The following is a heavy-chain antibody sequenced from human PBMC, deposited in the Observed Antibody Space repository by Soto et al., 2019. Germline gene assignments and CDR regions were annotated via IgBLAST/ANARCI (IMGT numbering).Heavy chain of an antibody. CDR1: GFTFSSYG. D-gene: IGHD3-10*01. Sequence: QVQPVESGGGVVQPGRSLRLSCAASGFTFSSYGMHWVRQAPGKGLEWVAVISYDGSNKYYADSVKGRFTISRDNSKNTLYLQMNSLRAEDTAVYYCAKGGPMVRGPRGYFDYWGQGTLVTVSS. V-gene: IGHV3-30*18. CDR2: ISYDGSNK. J-gene: IGHJ4*02. CDR3: AKGGPMVRGPRGYFDY.